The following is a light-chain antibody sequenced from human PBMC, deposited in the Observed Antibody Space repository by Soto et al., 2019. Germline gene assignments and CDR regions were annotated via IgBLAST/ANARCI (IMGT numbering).Light chain of an antibody. Sequence: QSALTQPRSLSGSPGQSVTISCTGTSTDVGGYDYVSWYQQHPGKAPKVIIYDVSKRPSGVPDRFSGSKSGNTASLTISGLQTEDEADYFCCSYAGGYTPVVFGGGTKLTVL. J-gene: IGLJ2*01. CDR2: DVS. CDR3: CSYAGGYTPVV. CDR1: STDVGGYDY. V-gene: IGLV2-11*01.